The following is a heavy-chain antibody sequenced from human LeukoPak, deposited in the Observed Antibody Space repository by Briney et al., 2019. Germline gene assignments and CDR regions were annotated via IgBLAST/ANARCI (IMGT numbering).Heavy chain of an antibody. CDR3: AKGGKQQLERFDP. CDR2: ISYDGSNK. V-gene: IGHV3-30*18. D-gene: IGHD6-13*01. J-gene: IGHJ5*02. Sequence: PGRSLRLSCAASGFTFSSYGMHWVRQAPGKGLEWVAVISYDGSNKYYADSVKGRFIISRDNSKNTLYLQMNSLRAEDTAVYYCAKGGKQQLERFDPWGQGTLVTVSS. CDR1: GFTFSSYG.